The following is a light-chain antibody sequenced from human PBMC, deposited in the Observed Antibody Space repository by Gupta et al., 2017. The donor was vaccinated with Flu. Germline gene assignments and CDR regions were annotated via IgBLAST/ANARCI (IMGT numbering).Light chain of an antibody. J-gene: IGKJ1*01. CDR2: DAS. CDR3: QHRSNGRT. CDR1: QSVRRS. Sequence: EIVLTQSPATLSLSPGERATLSCRASQSVRRSLAWYQQKPGQAPRLLIYDASNRATGIPARFSGSGSGTAFTLTSNSPEPEDFAVYYWQHRSNGRTFGQGTKVEIK. V-gene: IGKV3-11*01.